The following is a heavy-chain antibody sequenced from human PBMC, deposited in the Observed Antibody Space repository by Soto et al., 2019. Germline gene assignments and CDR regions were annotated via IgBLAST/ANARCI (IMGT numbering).Heavy chain of an antibody. Sequence: QVQLVQSGAEVKKPGSSVKVSCKASGGTFSSYAISWVRQAPGQGLEWMGGIIPIFGTANYAQKFQGRVTITADESTSTAYMELSSLRSEDPAVYYCASVASPMVRGVQAYYYGMDVWGQGTTVTVSS. V-gene: IGHV1-69*01. CDR1: GGTFSSYA. D-gene: IGHD3-10*01. CDR3: ASVASPMVRGVQAYYYGMDV. CDR2: IIPIFGTA. J-gene: IGHJ6*02.